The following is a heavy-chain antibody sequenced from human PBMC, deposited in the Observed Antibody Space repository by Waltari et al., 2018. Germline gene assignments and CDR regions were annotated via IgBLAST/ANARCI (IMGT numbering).Heavy chain of an antibody. CDR3: ARWDSGYGFRGFDY. V-gene: IGHV1-69*04. Sequence: QVQLVQSGAEVKKPGSSVKVSCKASGGTFSSYAISWVRQAPGQGLEWMGGIIPILGIANYAQKFQGRVTSTADEATSTAYMELSSLRSEDTAVYYCARWDSGYGFRGFDYWGQGTLVTVSS. D-gene: IGHD5-12*01. CDR1: GGTFSSYA. CDR2: IIPILGIA. J-gene: IGHJ4*02.